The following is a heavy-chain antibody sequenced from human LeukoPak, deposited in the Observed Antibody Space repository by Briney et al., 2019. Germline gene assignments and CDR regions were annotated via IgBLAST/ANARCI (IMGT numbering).Heavy chain of an antibody. CDR2: ISGSGGRT. CDR3: AKAIGDYVAFDI. V-gene: IGHV3-23*01. J-gene: IGHJ3*02. CDR1: GFTFTSYS. D-gene: IGHD4-17*01. Sequence: PGGSLRLSCAASGFTFTSYSMSWVRQAPGKGLEWVSSISGSGGRTYYADSVQGRFTISRDNSKNTLYLQMNSLRAEDTAVYYCAKAIGDYVAFDIWGQGTMVTVSS.